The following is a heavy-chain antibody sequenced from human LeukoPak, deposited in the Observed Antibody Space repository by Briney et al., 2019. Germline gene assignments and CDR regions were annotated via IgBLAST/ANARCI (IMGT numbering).Heavy chain of an antibody. D-gene: IGHD1-26*01. CDR2: IYTSGST. V-gene: IGHV4-61*02. J-gene: IGHJ3*01. CDR1: GGSISSGSYY. CDR3: ARLVVGAMIRAFDV. Sequence: SETLSLTCTVSGGSISSGSYYWSWIRQPAGKGLEWIGRIYTSGSTNHNPSLKSRVTISVDTSKNQFSLKLSSVTAADTAVYYCARLVVGAMIRAFDVWGQGTMVTVSS.